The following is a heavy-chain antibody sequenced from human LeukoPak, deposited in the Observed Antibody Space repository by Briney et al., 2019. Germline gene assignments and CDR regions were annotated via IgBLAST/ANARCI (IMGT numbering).Heavy chain of an antibody. CDR1: GFTFSSTG. V-gene: IGHV3-23*01. J-gene: IGHJ4*02. CDR3: AKAYSGRFNFDY. D-gene: IGHD1-26*01. CDR2: ISSSGGST. Sequence: GGSLRLSCAASGFTFSSTGMSWVRQAPGKGLEWVSSISSSGGSTYYADSAKGRFTISRDTSKNTLYLQMKSLRAEDTAVYYCAKAYSGRFNFDYWGQGTLVTVSS.